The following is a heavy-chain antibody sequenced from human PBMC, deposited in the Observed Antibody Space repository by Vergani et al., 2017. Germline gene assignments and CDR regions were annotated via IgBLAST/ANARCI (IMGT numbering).Heavy chain of an antibody. CDR2: IHTSGST. V-gene: IGHV4-61*02. CDR1: GGSINSHNYY. CDR3: SRGSCLGGSCYKPLFDY. D-gene: IGHD2-15*01. J-gene: IGHJ4*02. Sequence: QVQLQESGPGLVKPSQTLSLTCTVSGGSINSHNYYWSWIRQPAGKGLEWIGRIHTSGSTNYNPYLKSRVTMSEDTSKNQFSLNLTSVTAADTAVYFCSRGSCLGGSCYKPLFDYLGQGILVTVSS.